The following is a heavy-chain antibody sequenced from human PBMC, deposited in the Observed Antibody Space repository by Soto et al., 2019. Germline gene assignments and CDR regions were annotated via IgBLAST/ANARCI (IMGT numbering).Heavy chain of an antibody. V-gene: IGHV1-8*01. D-gene: IGHD4-4*01. CDR3: ARYSKGDYYYYGMDV. J-gene: IGHJ6*02. Sequence: ASVKVSCKASGYTLTSYDINWVRQATGQGLEWMGWMNPNSGNTGYAQRFQGRVTMTRNTSISTAYMELSSLRSEDTAVYYCARYSKGDYYYYGMDVWGQGTTVTVSS. CDR1: GYTLTSYD. CDR2: MNPNSGNT.